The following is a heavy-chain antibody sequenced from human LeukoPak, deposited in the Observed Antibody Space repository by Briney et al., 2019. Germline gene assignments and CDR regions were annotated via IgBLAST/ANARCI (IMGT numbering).Heavy chain of an antibody. CDR3: ALGSDYYDRSGYYLEI. J-gene: IGHJ3*02. CDR2: FVSENYQT. Sequence: ASVMVSCKVSGEILTELGMDWVRQSPGKGLEWMGGFVSENYQTIYAQALQGRVTMTGDTSTDTAYMELSSLRSGDTAIYYCALGSDYYDRSGYYLEIWGQGTLVTVSA. D-gene: IGHD3-22*01. V-gene: IGHV1-24*01. CDR1: GEILTELG.